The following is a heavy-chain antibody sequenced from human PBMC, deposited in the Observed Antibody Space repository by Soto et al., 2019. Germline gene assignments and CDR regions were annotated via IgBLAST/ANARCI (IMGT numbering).Heavy chain of an antibody. V-gene: IGHV4-39*01. J-gene: IGHJ4*02. CDR1: GGSISSSSYY. CDR3: ARHGGTWYYDSTGYYFY. Sequence: QLQLQESGPGLVKPSETLSLTCTVSGGSISSSSYYWGWIRQPPGKGLEWIGSFYYSGSTYYNPSLRMRLILSVVTSKTQFSLKLSPVSAADSAVYYRARHGGTWYYDSTGYYFYWGEGTLVTFSS. D-gene: IGHD3-22*01. CDR2: FYYSGST.